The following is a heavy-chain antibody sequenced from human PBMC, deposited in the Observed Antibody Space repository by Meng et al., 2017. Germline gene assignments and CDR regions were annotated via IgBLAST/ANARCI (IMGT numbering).Heavy chain of an antibody. D-gene: IGHD3-3*01. CDR3: TTIQAGYDFWSSTYYYYGMDV. Sequence: GGSLRLSCAASGFTFSNAWMSWVRQAPGKGLEWVGRIKSKTDGGTTDYAAPVKGRFTISRDDSKNTLYLQMNSLKTEDTAVYYCTTIQAGYDFWSSTYYYYGMDVWGQGTTVTVSS. V-gene: IGHV3-15*01. CDR2: IKSKTDGGTT. J-gene: IGHJ6*02. CDR1: GFTFSNAW.